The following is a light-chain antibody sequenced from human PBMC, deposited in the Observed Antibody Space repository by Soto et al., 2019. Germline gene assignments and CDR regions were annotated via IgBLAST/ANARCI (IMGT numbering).Light chain of an antibody. CDR3: QQYCSTSWT. CDR2: GAS. Sequence: EIVLTQSPGTLSLSPGEVATLSCRASQSVNTNYFAWYQQKPVQAPRLLIYGASTRATAIPDRFSGSGSGTDFTLTISRLEPEDFAVYYCQQYCSTSWTFGQGTKVEIK. J-gene: IGKJ1*01. V-gene: IGKV3-20*01. CDR1: QSVNTNY.